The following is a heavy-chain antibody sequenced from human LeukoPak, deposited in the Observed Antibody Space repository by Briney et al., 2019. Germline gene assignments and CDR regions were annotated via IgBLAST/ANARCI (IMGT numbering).Heavy chain of an antibody. CDR1: GFTFSSYG. Sequence: PGGSLRLSCAASGFTFSSYGMHWVRQAPGKGLEWVAFIRYDGSNKYYADSVKGRFTISRDNSKNTLYLQMNSLRAEDTAVYYCAGTPSGSYYYTSDYWGQGTLVTVSS. CDR2: IRYDGSNK. V-gene: IGHV3-30*02. J-gene: IGHJ4*02. D-gene: IGHD1-26*01. CDR3: AGTPSGSYYYTSDY.